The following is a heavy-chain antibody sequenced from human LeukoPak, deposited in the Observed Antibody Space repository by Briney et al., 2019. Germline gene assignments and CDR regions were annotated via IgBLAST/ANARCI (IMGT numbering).Heavy chain of an antibody. V-gene: IGHV5-51*01. Sequence: GESLQISCKGSGYSFTSYWIGWVRQMPGKGLEWMGIIYPGDSDTRYSPSFQGQVTISADKSISTAYLQWSSLKASDTAMYYCARQPYGIISPNYFDYWGQGTLVTVSS. D-gene: IGHD3-10*01. J-gene: IGHJ4*02. CDR3: ARQPYGIISPNYFDY. CDR1: GYSFTSYW. CDR2: IYPGDSDT.